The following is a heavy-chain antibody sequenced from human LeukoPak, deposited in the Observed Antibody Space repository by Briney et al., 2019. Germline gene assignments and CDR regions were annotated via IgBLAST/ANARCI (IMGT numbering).Heavy chain of an antibody. V-gene: IGHV3-53*01. Sequence: GGSLRLSCAVSEFTVSSTYMSWVRQAPGKGLEWVSLMYSFGNTYYADSVKGRFTISRDNSKNTLYLQMDSLRAEDTALYYCARGKPVTGTPDYYSYGMDVWGQGTMVTVSS. CDR3: ARGKPVTGTPDYYSYGMDV. J-gene: IGHJ6*02. D-gene: IGHD1-20*01. CDR2: MYSFGNT. CDR1: EFTVSSTY.